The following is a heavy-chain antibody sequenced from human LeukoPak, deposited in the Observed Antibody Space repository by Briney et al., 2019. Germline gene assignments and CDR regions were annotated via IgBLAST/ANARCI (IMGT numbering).Heavy chain of an antibody. J-gene: IGHJ6*03. CDR3: ASVGRYYYYYMDV. CDR2: ITRSSNT. CDR1: GFIFSTYT. Sequence: QPGGSLRLSCEASGFIFSTYTMIWVRQAPGKGLEWVSYITRSSNTYYADSVKGRFTISRDNAKNSLYLQMNSLRAEDTAVYYCASVGRYYYYYMDVWGKGTTVTVSS. V-gene: IGHV3-48*04.